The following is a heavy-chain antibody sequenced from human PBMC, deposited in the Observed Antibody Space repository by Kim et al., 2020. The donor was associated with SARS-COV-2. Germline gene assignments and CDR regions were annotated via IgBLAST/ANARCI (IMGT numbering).Heavy chain of an antibody. CDR3: ARVGGYDYPTSASAYFDY. V-gene: IGHV1-2*04. Sequence: ASVKVSCKASGYTFTGYYMHWVRQAPGQGLEWMGWINPNSGGTNYAQKFQGWVTMTRDTSISTAYMELSRLRSDDTAVYYCARVGGYDYPTSASAYFDYWGQGTLVTVYS. CDR2: INPNSGGT. CDR1: GYTFTGYY. D-gene: IGHD5-12*01. J-gene: IGHJ4*02.